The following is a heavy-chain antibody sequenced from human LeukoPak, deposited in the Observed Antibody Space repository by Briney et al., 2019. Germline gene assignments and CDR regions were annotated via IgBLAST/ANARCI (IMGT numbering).Heavy chain of an antibody. CDR2: IYSGGIT. V-gene: IGHV3-53*01. D-gene: IGHD6-13*01. J-gene: IGHJ4*02. CDR1: GFTFSNYA. Sequence: GGSLRLSCAASGFTFSNYALSWVRQAPGKGLEWVSVIYSGGITYYADSVKGRFTISRDNSKNTLYLQMNSLRAEDTAVYYCARATAGTVMAVDYWGQGTLVTVSS. CDR3: ARATAGTVMAVDY.